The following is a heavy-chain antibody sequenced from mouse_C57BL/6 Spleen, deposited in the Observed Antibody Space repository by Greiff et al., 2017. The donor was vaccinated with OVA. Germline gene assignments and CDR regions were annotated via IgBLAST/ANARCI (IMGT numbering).Heavy chain of an antibody. D-gene: IGHD1-1*01. Sequence: EVHLVESGGDLVKPGGSLKLSCAASGFTFSSYGMSWVRQTPDKRLEWVATISSGGSYPYYPDSVKGRFTISRDNAKNTLYLQMSSLKSEDTAMYYCARQSDYSYAMDYWGQGTSVTVSS. J-gene: IGHJ4*01. CDR1: GFTFSSYG. V-gene: IGHV5-6*01. CDR2: ISSGGSYP. CDR3: ARQSDYSYAMDY.